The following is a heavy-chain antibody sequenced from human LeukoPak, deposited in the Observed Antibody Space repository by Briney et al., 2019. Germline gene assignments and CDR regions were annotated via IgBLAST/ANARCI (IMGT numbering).Heavy chain of an antibody. CDR2: FDPEDGET. Sequence: GASVKVSCKVSGYTLTELSMHWVRQAPGRGLEWMGGFDPEDGETIYAQKFQGRVTMTEDTSTGTAYMELSSLRSEDTAVYYCATTDTAMVDASLDYWGQGTLVTVSS. D-gene: IGHD5-18*01. CDR3: ATTDTAMVDASLDY. J-gene: IGHJ4*02. CDR1: GYTLTELS. V-gene: IGHV1-24*01.